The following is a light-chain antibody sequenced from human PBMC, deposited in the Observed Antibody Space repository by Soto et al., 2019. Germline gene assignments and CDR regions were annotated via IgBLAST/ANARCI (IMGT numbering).Light chain of an antibody. Sequence: EIVMTQSPATLSVSPGGRATLSCRASQSVSSNLAWYQQKPGQAPRLLIYGASTRATGIPARFSGSGSGTEFTLTISSLQSEDFAVYYCQQYNNWPRTFGRGTKV. CDR2: GAS. CDR1: QSVSSN. V-gene: IGKV3-15*01. J-gene: IGKJ1*01. CDR3: QQYNNWPRT.